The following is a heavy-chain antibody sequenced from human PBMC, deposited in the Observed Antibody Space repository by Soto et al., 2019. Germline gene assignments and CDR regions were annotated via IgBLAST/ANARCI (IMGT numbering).Heavy chain of an antibody. V-gene: IGHV4-59*01. CDR3: ASGAGYDILTGYYIYYIDY. Sequence: SETLSLTCTVSGGSISNYYWNWIRQPPGKGLEWIGYIYYSGRTNYNPSLKTRVTISVDTSKNQFSLRLSSVTAADTVVYYCASGAGYDILTGYYIYYIDYWGQGTLVTVSS. J-gene: IGHJ4*02. D-gene: IGHD3-9*01. CDR1: GGSISNYY. CDR2: IYYSGRT.